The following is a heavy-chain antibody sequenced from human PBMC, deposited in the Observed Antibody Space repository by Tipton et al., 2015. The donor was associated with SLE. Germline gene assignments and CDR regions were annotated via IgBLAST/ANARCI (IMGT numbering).Heavy chain of an antibody. CDR3: AREGAPKGWWYFDL. CDR1: GGSISGYY. J-gene: IGHJ2*01. Sequence: TLSLTCTVSGGSISGYYWSWIRQPPGKGLEWIGYIFYGSANYNPSLKSRVAISVDTSKNQFSLKLGSVTAADTAVYYCAREGAPKGWWYFDLWGRGTLITVSS. CDR2: IFYGSA. V-gene: IGHV4-59*12.